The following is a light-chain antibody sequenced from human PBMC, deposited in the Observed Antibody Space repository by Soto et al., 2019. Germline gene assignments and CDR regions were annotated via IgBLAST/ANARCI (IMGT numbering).Light chain of an antibody. CDR1: SSNIGAGYD. CDR3: QSYDRSLRSPGV. V-gene: IGLV1-40*01. CDR2: NNF. Sequence: QSVLTQPPSVSGAPGQRVTISCTGSSSNIGAGYDVHWYQQLPGTAPKILIYNNFNRPSGVPDRFSGSKSDTSASLAITGLQAEDEADYYCQSYDRSLRSPGVFGGGTKLTVL. J-gene: IGLJ3*02.